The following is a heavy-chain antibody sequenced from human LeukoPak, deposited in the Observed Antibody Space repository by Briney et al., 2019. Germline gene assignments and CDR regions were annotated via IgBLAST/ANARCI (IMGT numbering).Heavy chain of an antibody. CDR1: GSTFTSYD. CDR2: MIPNSGNT. V-gene: IGHV1-8*03. J-gene: IGHJ3*02. Sequence: ASVKVSCKASGSTFTSYDINWVRQATGQGLEWMRWMIPNSGNTGYAQKFQGRVTDTRNTSISTAYMELSSLRSEDTAVYYCARALRDGYTGGDAFDIWGQGTMVTVSS. CDR3: ARALRDGYTGGDAFDI. D-gene: IGHD5-24*01.